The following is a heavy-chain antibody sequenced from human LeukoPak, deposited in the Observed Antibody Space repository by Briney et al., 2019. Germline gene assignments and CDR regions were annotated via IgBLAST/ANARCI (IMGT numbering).Heavy chain of an antibody. J-gene: IGHJ4*02. D-gene: IGHD1-26*01. CDR3: AREWVNSFDN. CDR1: GFTFSNYW. V-gene: IGHV3-7*01. CDR2: IKQDGSER. Sequence: PGGSLRLSCAASGFTFSNYWMTWVRQAPGKGPEWVANIKQDGSERNYVDSVKGRFTIARDNTKTSLYLQMTSLRGEDTAVYYCAREWVNSFDNWGQGTLVAVSS.